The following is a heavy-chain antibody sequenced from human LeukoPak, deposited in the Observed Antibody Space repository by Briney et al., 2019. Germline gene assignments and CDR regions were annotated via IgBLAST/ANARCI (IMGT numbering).Heavy chain of an antibody. CDR1: GFTFSSYA. Sequence: GRSLRLSCAASGFTFSSYAMHRVRQAPGKGLEWVAVISYDGSNKYYADSVKGRFTISRDNSKNTLYLQMNSLRAEDTAVYYCARGRIAVAGPFDYWGQGTLVTVSS. D-gene: IGHD6-19*01. CDR3: ARGRIAVAGPFDY. CDR2: ISYDGSNK. V-gene: IGHV3-30-3*01. J-gene: IGHJ4*02.